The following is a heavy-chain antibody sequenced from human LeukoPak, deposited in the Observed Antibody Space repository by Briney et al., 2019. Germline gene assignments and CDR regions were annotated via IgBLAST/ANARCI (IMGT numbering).Heavy chain of an antibody. J-gene: IGHJ3*02. D-gene: IGHD3-3*01. CDR2: IKQGGSEK. CDR3: ARDRVPFGVVIDAFDI. Sequence: QAGGSLRLSCAASGFTFSSYWMSWVRQAPGKGLEWVANIKQGGSEKYYVDSVKGRFTISRDNAKNSLYLQMNSLRAEDTAVYYCARDRVPFGVVIDAFDIWGQGTMVTVSS. CDR1: GFTFSSYW. V-gene: IGHV3-7*01.